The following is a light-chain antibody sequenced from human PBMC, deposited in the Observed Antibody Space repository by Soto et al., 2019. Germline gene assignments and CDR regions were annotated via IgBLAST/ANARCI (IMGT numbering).Light chain of an antibody. J-gene: IGKJ1*01. V-gene: IGKV4-1*01. Sequence: DIVMTQSPDSLAWAQGEGATINWKSSQTVAHCSNNKNYLAWYQQKPGQPPKLLIYWASTRYSAVPARFSGSGSGTDFTLTISSLQAEDVAVYYCQQYYSAPWTFGQGTKVDI. CDR1: QTVAHCSNNKNY. CDR3: QQYYSAPWT. CDR2: WAS.